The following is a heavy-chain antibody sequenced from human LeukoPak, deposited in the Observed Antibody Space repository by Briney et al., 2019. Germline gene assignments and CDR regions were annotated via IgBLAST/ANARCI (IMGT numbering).Heavy chain of an antibody. V-gene: IGHV4-59*01. J-gene: IGHJ4*02. CDR3: AKVGRGRLAVTGIDN. D-gene: IGHD6-19*01. CDR1: GGSISSYY. Sequence: PSETLSLTCTVSGGSISSYYWSWTRQPPGKGLEWIGYIYYSGSTNYNPSLKSRVTISVDTSKNQFSLKLSSVTAADTAVYYCAKVGRGRLAVTGIDNWGQGTLVTVSS. CDR2: IYYSGST.